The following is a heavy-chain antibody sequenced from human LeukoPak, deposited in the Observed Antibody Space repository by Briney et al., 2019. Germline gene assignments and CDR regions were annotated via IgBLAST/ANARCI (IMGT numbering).Heavy chain of an antibody. V-gene: IGHV1-18*01. J-gene: IGHJ4*02. CDR1: GYSFTTHG. CDR3: ARDQNWASYYFDS. CDR2: ISPYNGAT. Sequence: ASVKVSCKPSGYSFTTHGISWVRQAPGQGLEWMGWISPYNGATNYAQKLQGRVTMTTDTSTSTAYMELRSLRSDDTAIYYCARDQNWASYYFDSWGQGTLVTVSS. D-gene: IGHD7-27*01.